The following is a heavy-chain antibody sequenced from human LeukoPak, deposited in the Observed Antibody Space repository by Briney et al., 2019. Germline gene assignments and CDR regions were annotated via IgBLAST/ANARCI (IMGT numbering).Heavy chain of an antibody. J-gene: IGHJ4*02. V-gene: IGHV3-23*01. CDR2: XTGGGGST. D-gene: IGHD6-19*01. Sequence: WVRQAPGKGXEXXSLXTGGGGSTYYVDSVKGRFTISRDNSKSTLYLEMNSLRAEDTAVYYCAKRSGTASLGGTNFDYWGQGTRVTVSS. CDR3: AKRSGTASLGGTNFDY.